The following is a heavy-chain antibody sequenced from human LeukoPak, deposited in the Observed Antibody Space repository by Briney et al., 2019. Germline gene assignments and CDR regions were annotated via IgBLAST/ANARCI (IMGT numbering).Heavy chain of an antibody. CDR1: GFPFSSYA. Sequence: AGGSLRLSCAASGFPFSSYAMTWVRKAPGKGLEWVSYISSRSSTMYYADSVKGRFTISRDNAKNSLYLQMNSLRAEDTAVYYCASPYGSGSPRADYWGQGTLVTVSS. J-gene: IGHJ4*02. CDR3: ASPYGSGSPRADY. D-gene: IGHD3-10*01. V-gene: IGHV3-48*04. CDR2: ISSRSSTM.